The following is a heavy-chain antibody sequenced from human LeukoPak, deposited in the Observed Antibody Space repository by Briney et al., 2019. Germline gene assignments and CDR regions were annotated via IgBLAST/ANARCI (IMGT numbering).Heavy chain of an antibody. V-gene: IGHV4-4*02. CDR2: INHSGST. CDR1: GGSISSSNW. J-gene: IGHJ6*02. CDR3: ARVTGAYYYYGMDV. Sequence: PSGTLSLTCAVSGGSISSSNWWSWVRQPPGKGLEWIGEINHSGSTNYNPSLKSRVTISVDTSKNQFSLKLSSVTAADTAVYYCARVTGAYYYYGMDVWGQGTTVTVSS.